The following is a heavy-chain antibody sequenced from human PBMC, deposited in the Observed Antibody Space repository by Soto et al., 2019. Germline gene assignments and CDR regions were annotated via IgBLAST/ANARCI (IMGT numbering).Heavy chain of an antibody. D-gene: IGHD3-10*01. Sequence: PSETLSLTRAVYGGSFSGYYWSWVRQPPGKGLEWIGEINHSGSTNYNPSLKSRVTISVDTSKNQFSLKLSSVTAADTAVYYSARGKKPNYYGSGSYYPNWGQGTLVTVSS. CDR3: ARGKKPNYYGSGSYYPN. J-gene: IGHJ4*02. V-gene: IGHV4-34*01. CDR1: GGSFSGYY. CDR2: INHSGST.